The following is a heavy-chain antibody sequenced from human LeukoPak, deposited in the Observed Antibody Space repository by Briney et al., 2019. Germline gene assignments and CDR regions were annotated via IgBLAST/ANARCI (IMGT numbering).Heavy chain of an antibody. CDR3: ARVRDGYNDAYDI. Sequence: ASVKVSCKASGYTFTRYYMHWVRQAPGQGLEWMGIINPSGGSTSYAQKFQDRVTMTRDTSASTVYMELSSLKSEDTAVYYCARVRDGYNDAYDIWGQGTMVTVTS. V-gene: IGHV1-46*01. CDR2: INPSGGST. D-gene: IGHD5-24*01. CDR1: GYTFTRYY. J-gene: IGHJ3*02.